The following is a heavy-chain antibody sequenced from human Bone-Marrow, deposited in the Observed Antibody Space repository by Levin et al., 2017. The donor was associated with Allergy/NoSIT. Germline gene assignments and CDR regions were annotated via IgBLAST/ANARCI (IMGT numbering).Heavy chain of an antibody. CDR3: ARPSSEYSSGYDYYYYYMDV. CDR2: IKQDGINK. J-gene: IGHJ6*03. D-gene: IGHD5-18*01. Sequence: GESLKISCTASGFTFGRYWMSWVRQAPGKGLEWVANIKQDGINKYYVDSVKGRFTVSRDNLKNSLYLQMNSLRAEDTAVYYCARPSSEYSSGYDYYYYYMDVWGKGTTVTVSS. V-gene: IGHV3-7*03. CDR1: GFTFGRYW.